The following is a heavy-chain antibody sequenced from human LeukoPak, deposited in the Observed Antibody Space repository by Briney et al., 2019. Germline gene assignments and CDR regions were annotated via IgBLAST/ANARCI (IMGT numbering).Heavy chain of an antibody. Sequence: PSETLSLTCTVSGGSISSSSYYWGWIRQPPGKGREWIGSIHYSGSTYYNPSLKSRVTISVDTYKNQFSLKLSSVTAADTAVYYCARHGGRCYSGHCIHDYWGQGTLVTVSS. CDR1: GGSISSSSYY. CDR3: ARHGGRCYSGHCIHDY. V-gene: IGHV4-39*01. CDR2: IHYSGST. J-gene: IGHJ4*02. D-gene: IGHD2-15*01.